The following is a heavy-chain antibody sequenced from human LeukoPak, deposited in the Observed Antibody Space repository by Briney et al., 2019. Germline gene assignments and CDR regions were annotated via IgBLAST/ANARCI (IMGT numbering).Heavy chain of an antibody. Sequence: SGGSLRLSCAASGFTVSNNYMSWVRQAPGKGLEWGSVIYSGGGTFYSEFVKGRFTISRDYSKNTLYLQMNSLRADDTAVYYCARGPAGGTYDLWGQGTMVTVSS. CDR3: ARGPAGGTYDL. CDR1: GFTVSNNY. J-gene: IGHJ3*01. V-gene: IGHV3-53*01. CDR2: IYSGGGT.